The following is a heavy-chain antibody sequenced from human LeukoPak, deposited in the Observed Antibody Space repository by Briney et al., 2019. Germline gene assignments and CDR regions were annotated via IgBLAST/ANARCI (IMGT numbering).Heavy chain of an antibody. CDR3: AKDNRRHYTSGPNPDSLH. CDR1: GFIFNNYA. CDR2: ISWNSGTI. D-gene: IGHD6-19*01. Sequence: GRSLRLSCAGSGFIFNNYAMHWVRQPPGKGLEWVSGISWNSGTIDYADSVRGRFTISRDNAKNSLYLQMDSLRVGDTAFYYCAKDNRRHYTSGPNPDSLHWGQGALVTVSS. J-gene: IGHJ4*02. V-gene: IGHV3-9*01.